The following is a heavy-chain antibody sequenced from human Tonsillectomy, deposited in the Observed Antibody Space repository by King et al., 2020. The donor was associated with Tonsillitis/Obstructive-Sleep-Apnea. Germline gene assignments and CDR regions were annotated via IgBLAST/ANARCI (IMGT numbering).Heavy chain of an antibody. J-gene: IGHJ6*02. D-gene: IGHD6-13*01. CDR2: IYTSGST. CDR3: ARDEAAADYYYYGMDV. CDR1: GGSISSYY. V-gene: IGHV4-4*07. Sequence: VQLQESGPGLVKPSETLSLTCTVSGGSISSYYWSWIRQPAGKGLKWIGRIYTSGSTNYNPSLKSRVTMSVDTSKNQFSLKLSSVTAADTAVYYCARDEAAADYYYYGMDVWGQGTTVTVSS.